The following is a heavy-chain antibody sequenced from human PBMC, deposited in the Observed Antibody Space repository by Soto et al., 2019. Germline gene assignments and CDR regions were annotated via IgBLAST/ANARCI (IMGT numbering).Heavy chain of an antibody. CDR3: AKGGITIFGVVGDY. V-gene: IGHV3-9*01. CDR2: ISWNSGSI. Sequence: GGSLRLSCAASGFTFDDYAMHWVRQAPGKGLEWVSGISWNSGSIGYADSVKGRFTISRDNAKNSLYLQMNSLRAEDTALYYCAKGGITIFGVVGDYWGQGTLVTV. D-gene: IGHD3-3*01. J-gene: IGHJ4*02. CDR1: GFTFDDYA.